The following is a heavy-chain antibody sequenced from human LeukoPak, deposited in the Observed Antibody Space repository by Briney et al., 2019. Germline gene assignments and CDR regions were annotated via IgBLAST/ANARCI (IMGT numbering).Heavy chain of an antibody. J-gene: IGHJ4*02. CDR3: ASAPYYFSNY. D-gene: IGHD2-2*01. V-gene: IGHV3-48*02. CDR1: GFTFSSNA. CDR2: ISSSGNII. Sequence: GGSLRLSCRASGFTFSSNAMNWVRQAPGKGLEWVSHISSSGNIIYYADSVKGRFTISRDNAKNSLSLQMNSLRDEDTAVYYCASAPYYFSNYWGQGTLVTVSS.